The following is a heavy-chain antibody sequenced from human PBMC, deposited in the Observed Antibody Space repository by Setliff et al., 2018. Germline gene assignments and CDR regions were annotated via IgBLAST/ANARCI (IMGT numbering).Heavy chain of an antibody. CDR3: ARGPNWNYEGAWDY. J-gene: IGHJ4*02. Sequence: PSETLSLTCAVDGGSFSGYYWSWIRQPPGKGLEWIGEINHSGSTNYNPSLKSRVTISVDTSKNQFSLKLSSVTAADTAVYYCARGPNWNYEGAWDYWGQGTLVTVSS. V-gene: IGHV4-34*01. D-gene: IGHD1-7*01. CDR1: GGSFSGYY. CDR2: INHSGST.